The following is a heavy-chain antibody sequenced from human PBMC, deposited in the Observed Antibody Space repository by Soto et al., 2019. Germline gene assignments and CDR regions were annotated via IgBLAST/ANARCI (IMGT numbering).Heavy chain of an antibody. J-gene: IGHJ4*02. Sequence: GGSLRLSCAASGFTFSSYAMHWFRQAPGKGLEWVAVISYDGSNKYYADSVKGRFTISRDNSKNTLYLQMNSLRAEDTAVYYCAREGVVPAAAFDYWGQGTLVTVSS. CDR1: GFTFSSYA. D-gene: IGHD2-2*01. V-gene: IGHV3-30-3*01. CDR2: ISYDGSNK. CDR3: AREGVVPAAAFDY.